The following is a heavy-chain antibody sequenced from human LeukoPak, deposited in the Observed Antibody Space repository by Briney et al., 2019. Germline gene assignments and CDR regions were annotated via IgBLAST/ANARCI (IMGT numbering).Heavy chain of an antibody. D-gene: IGHD3-22*01. CDR1: GFTFSSYT. CDR3: AKDLLSKDSSGYFDYFDY. V-gene: IGHV3-23*01. CDR2: ISGSGGST. J-gene: IGHJ4*02. Sequence: PGGSLRPSCAASGFTFSSYTMTWVRRAPGKGLEWVSAISGSGGSTYYADSVKGRFTISRDNSKNTLYLQMNSLRAEDTAVYYCAKDLLSKDSSGYFDYFDYWGQGTLVTVSS.